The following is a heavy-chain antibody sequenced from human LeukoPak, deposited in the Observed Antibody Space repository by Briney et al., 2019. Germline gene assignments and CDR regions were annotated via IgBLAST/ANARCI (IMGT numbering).Heavy chain of an antibody. V-gene: IGHV1-2*02. CDR1: GYTCTNHY. J-gene: IGHJ4*02. D-gene: IGHD6-19*01. CDR3: ARTLYSSGWYPDY. Sequence: ASVKVSCKASGYTCTNHYMHWVRQAPGQGLEWMGWINPNGGGTNYAQRFQGRVSMTRDTSISTAYMELSRLRSDDTAVYYCARTLYSSGWYPDYWGQGTLVTVSS. CDR2: INPNGGGT.